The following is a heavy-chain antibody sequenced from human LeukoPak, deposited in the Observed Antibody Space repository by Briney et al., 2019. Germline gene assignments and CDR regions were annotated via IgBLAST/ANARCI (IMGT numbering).Heavy chain of an antibody. J-gene: IGHJ5*02. D-gene: IGHD3-9*01. CDR2: SIPIFGSA. CDR3: VRVPDYEILTGYYGWFDP. CDR1: GGNFSSFD. V-gene: IGHV1-69*13. Sequence: SVKVSCKASGGNFSSFDINWVRQAPGLGLEWVGGSIPIFGSANSAQKFQGRVTITADESTRTVYMELSSLRSEDTAVYYCVRVPDYEILTGYYGWFDPWGQGTLVTVSS.